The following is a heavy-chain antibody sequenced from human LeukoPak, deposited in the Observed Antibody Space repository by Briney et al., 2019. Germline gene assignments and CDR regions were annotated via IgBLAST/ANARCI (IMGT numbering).Heavy chain of an antibody. CDR2: IIPVFGTA. V-gene: IGHV1-69*13. Sequence: SVKVSCKASGYTFTGYYMHWVRQAPGQGLEWMGEIIPVFGTANYAQNFQGRVTITADESTSTAYMELSNLTSEDTAVYYCARVDTTWYPFDYWGQGTLVTVSP. CDR1: GYTFTGYY. CDR3: ARVDTTWYPFDY. D-gene: IGHD6-13*01. J-gene: IGHJ4*02.